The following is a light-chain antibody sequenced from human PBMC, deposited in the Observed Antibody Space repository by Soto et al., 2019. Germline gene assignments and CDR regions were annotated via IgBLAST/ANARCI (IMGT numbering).Light chain of an antibody. J-gene: IGKJ3*01. V-gene: IGKV3-20*01. CDR2: GAS. CDR1: QSVSSSY. CDR3: EQDGSSPRT. Sequence: PGERATLSCRASQSVSSSYLAWYQQKPGQAPRLLIYGASSRATDIPDRFSGSGSGTDFTLNISSLEPEDFAVYYCEQDGSSPRTFGTGTKVDIK.